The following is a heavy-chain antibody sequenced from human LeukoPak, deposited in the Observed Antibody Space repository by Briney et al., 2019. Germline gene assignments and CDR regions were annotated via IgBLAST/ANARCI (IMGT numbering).Heavy chain of an antibody. CDR2: ITSTSSDL. CDR3: ARAAGHYFDY. D-gene: IGHD3-10*01. V-gene: IGHV3-21*05. J-gene: IGHJ4*02. CDR1: GFTFKSYS. Sequence: GGSLRLSCVASGFTFKSYSMNWVRQAPGKGLEWVSFITSTSSDLFYSDSVKGRFTVSRDNARNSLYLQMNSLTAEDTAVYYCARAAGHYFDYWGQGSLVTASS.